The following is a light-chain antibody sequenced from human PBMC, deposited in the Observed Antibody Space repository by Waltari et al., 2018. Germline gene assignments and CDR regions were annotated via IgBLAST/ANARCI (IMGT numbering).Light chain of an antibody. CDR1: NLGDKY. CDR2: QDS. V-gene: IGLV3-1*01. Sequence: SYELTQPPSVSVSPGQTASITCSGDNLGDKYACWYQQKPGPSPVLVIYQDSKRPSGIPWRFSGSNSWNTATLTISGTQAMDEAYYYCQAWDSSTVVFGGGTKLTGL. J-gene: IGLJ2*01. CDR3: QAWDSSTVV.